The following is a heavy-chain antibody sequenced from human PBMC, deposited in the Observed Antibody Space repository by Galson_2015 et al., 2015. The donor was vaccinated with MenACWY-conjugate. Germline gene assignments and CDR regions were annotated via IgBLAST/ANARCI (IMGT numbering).Heavy chain of an antibody. D-gene: IGHD6-13*01. Sequence: SLRLSCAASGFTFSSYAMSWVRQAPGKGLEWVANIKQDGSEKYYVDSVKGRFTISRDNAKNSLYLQMNSLRAEDTAVYYCARDPPAGRNYYYYYYMDVWGKGTTVTVSS. CDR2: IKQDGSEK. V-gene: IGHV3-7*03. J-gene: IGHJ6*03. CDR3: ARDPPAGRNYYYYYYMDV. CDR1: GFTFSSYA.